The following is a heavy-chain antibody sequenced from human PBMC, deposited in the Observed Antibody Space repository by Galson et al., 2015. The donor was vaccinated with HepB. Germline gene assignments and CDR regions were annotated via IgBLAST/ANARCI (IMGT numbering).Heavy chain of an antibody. D-gene: IGHD2-21*01. CDR3: ARDARGLQGYYYYYMDV. CDR2: ISSSSSYI. CDR1: GFTFSSYS. V-gene: IGHV3-21*01. J-gene: IGHJ6*03. Sequence: SLRLSCAASGFTFSSYSMNWVRQAPGKGLERVSSISSSSSYIYYADSVKGRFTISRDNAKNSLYLQMNSLRAEDTAVYYCARDARGLQGYYYYYMDVWGKGTTVTVSS.